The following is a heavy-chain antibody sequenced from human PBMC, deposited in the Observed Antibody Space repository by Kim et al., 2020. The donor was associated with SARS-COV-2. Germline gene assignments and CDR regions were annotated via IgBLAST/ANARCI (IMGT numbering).Heavy chain of an antibody. D-gene: IGHD3-9*01. CDR2: IWYDGSNK. Sequence: GGSLRLSCAASGFTFSSYAMHWVRQAPGKGLEWVAVIWYDGSNKYYADSVKGRFTISRDNSKNTLYLQMNSLRAEDTAVYYCAKDVLPYYDILTGYYQDYWGQGTLVTVSS. CDR1: GFTFSSYA. CDR3: AKDVLPYYDILTGYYQDY. J-gene: IGHJ4*02. V-gene: IGHV3-33*06.